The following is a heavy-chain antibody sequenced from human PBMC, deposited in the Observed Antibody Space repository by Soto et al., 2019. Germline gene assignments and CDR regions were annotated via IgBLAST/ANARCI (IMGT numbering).Heavy chain of an antibody. V-gene: IGHV3-23*01. CDR3: AKDGLSDSPSAIDY. CDR2: IGGSGRNT. Sequence: VQLLESGGGLAQPGGSLRLSCAASGFMFSRSGMTWVRQAPGMRLESVAGIGGSGRNTYYADSVKGRFTISRDNSKNALFLHMNSLRDEDTAIYYCAKDGLSDSPSAIDYWGQGTRVTVSS. CDR1: GFMFSRSG. J-gene: IGHJ4*02.